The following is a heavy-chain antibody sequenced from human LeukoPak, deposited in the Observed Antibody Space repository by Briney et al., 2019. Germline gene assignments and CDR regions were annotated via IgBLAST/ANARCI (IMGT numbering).Heavy chain of an antibody. CDR1: GYTFTGYY. D-gene: IGHD3-3*01. Sequence: ASVKVSCKASGYTFTGYYMHWVRQAPGQGLEWMGRINPNSGGTNYAQKFQGRVTMTRDTSISTAYMELSRLRSDDTAVYYCARESDFLEWLLRLDIWGQGTMVTVSS. V-gene: IGHV1-2*06. J-gene: IGHJ3*02. CDR2: INPNSGGT. CDR3: ARESDFLEWLLRLDI.